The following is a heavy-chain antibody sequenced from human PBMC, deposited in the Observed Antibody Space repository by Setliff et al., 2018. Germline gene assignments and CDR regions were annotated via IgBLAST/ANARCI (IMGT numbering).Heavy chain of an antibody. V-gene: IGHV4-39*01. J-gene: IGHJ5*02. CDR1: GGYIARSYFY. CDR3: SRGPSKVQFDT. Sequence: PSETLSLTCTVSGGYIARSYFYWGWIRQSPGKGLEWIGTMYRSGKTFYMPSLQSRVTISADTSTNQLSLKLSSVTAADTAVYYCSRGPSKVQFDTWGRGIPVTVPQ. CDR2: MYRSGKT. D-gene: IGHD4-4*01.